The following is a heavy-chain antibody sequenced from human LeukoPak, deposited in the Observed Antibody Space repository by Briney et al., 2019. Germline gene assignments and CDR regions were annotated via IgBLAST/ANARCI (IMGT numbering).Heavy chain of an antibody. CDR2: MNPNSGNT. V-gene: IGHV1-8*01. J-gene: IGHJ6*03. CDR3: ARASITMVRGVYYYMDV. D-gene: IGHD3-10*01. Sequence: GASVKVSCTASGYTFTSYDTNWVRQATGQGLEWMGWMNPNSGNTGYAQKFQGRVTMTRNTSISTAYMELSSLRSEDTAVYYCARASITMVRGVYYYMDVWGKGTTVTISS. CDR1: GYTFTSYD.